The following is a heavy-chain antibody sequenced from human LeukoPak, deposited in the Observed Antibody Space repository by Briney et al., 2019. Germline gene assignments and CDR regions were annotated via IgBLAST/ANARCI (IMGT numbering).Heavy chain of an antibody. CDR3: AGGPYRSGIAAAGTKDY. Sequence: SETLSLTCAVYGGSFSGYYWSWIRQPPGKGLEWIGEINHSGSTNYNPSLKSRVTISVDTSKNQFSLKLSSVTAADTAVYYCAGGPYRSGIAAAGTKDYWGQGTLVTVSS. CDR2: INHSGST. D-gene: IGHD6-13*01. J-gene: IGHJ4*02. V-gene: IGHV4-34*01. CDR1: GGSFSGYY.